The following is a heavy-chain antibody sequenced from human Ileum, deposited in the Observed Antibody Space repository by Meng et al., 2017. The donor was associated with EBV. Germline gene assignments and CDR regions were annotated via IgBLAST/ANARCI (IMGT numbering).Heavy chain of an antibody. J-gene: IGHJ4*02. V-gene: IGHV1-8*01. CDR1: GHKSTTFE. CDR2: LNQGRPNT. CDR3: ASADNGSRDY. D-gene: IGHD5-12*01. Sequence: VSLGQSGSDAKKPGASRNVPCKASGHKSTTFELDWLRHTTEQRPECKDWLNQGRPNTAYAQKYQRSVPRTADTTIDTSYVEQHSLTSKDTAVYYCASADNGSRDYWGQRTLVTVSS.